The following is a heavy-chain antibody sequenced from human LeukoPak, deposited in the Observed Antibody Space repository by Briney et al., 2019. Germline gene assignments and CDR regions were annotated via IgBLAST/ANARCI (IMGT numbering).Heavy chain of an antibody. V-gene: IGHV1-69*05. Sequence: GASVKVSCKASAGTFSNYAISCVRQAPGPGLELMGRIIPIFGTANYPQKFQGRVTITTDESTSTAYMDLSSLRSEDTAVYYCARDHPSITMVLYWGQGTLVTVSS. CDR1: AGTFSNYA. CDR3: ARDHPSITMVLY. D-gene: IGHD3-10*01. J-gene: IGHJ4*02. CDR2: IIPIFGTA.